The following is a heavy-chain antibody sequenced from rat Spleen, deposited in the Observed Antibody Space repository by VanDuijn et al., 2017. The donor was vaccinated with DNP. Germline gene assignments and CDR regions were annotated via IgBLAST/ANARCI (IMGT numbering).Heavy chain of an antibody. V-gene: IGHV5-25*01. CDR2: ISPSGGNT. Sequence: EVQLEESGGGLVQPGRSLKLSCAASGFTFSNYDMAWVRQAPTKGLEWVASISPSGGNTYYRDSVKGRFTVSRDNAKSSLHLQMDSLRSEDTATYYCTRHKFGGDYFDYWGQGVMVTVSS. D-gene: IGHD4-3*01. J-gene: IGHJ2*01. CDR1: GFTFSNYD. CDR3: TRHKFGGDYFDY.